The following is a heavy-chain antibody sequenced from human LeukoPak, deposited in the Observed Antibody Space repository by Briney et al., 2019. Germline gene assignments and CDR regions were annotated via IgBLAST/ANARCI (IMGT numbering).Heavy chain of an antibody. D-gene: IGHD3-10*01. CDR2: LYWDDDK. CDR3: AEGTYYYASGSYFWFDP. J-gene: IGHJ5*02. V-gene: IGHV2-5*02. Sequence: ESGPPLVKPTQLYSLTGTFSGCLVSTSGVGVGWIRQPPGKALEWLALLYWDDDKHYSPSLMSRLPVTTETSKKRVVLPMINMEAVDKATYYCAEGTYYYASGSYFWFDPWGQGTLVTVSS. CDR1: GCLVSTSGVG.